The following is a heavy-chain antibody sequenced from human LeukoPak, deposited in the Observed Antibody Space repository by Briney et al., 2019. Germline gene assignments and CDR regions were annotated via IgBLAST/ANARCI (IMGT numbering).Heavy chain of an antibody. D-gene: IGHD5-18*01. CDR3: ARLLAAMVLYYFDY. J-gene: IGHJ4*02. CDR1: GGSISSSSYY. CDR2: IYYSGST. Sequence: SETLSLTCTVSGGSISSSSYYWGWIRQPPGKGLEWIGSIYYSGSTYYNPSLKSRVTISVDTSKNQFSLKLSSVTAADTAVYYCARLLAAMVLYYFDYWGQGTLVTVSS. V-gene: IGHV4-39*07.